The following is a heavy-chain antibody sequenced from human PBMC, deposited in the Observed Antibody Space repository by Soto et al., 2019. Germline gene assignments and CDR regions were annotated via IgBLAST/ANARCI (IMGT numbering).Heavy chain of an antibody. CDR1: GGSVSSGSYY. V-gene: IGHV4-61*01. Sequence: KTSETLSLTCTVSGGSVSSGSYYWSWIRQPPGKGLEWIGYIYYSGSTNYNPSLKSRVTISVDTSKNQFSLKLSSVTAADTAVYYCARSSTMIVVVITAGAFDIWGQGTMVTV. CDR2: IYYSGST. J-gene: IGHJ3*02. CDR3: ARSSTMIVVVITAGAFDI. D-gene: IGHD3-22*01.